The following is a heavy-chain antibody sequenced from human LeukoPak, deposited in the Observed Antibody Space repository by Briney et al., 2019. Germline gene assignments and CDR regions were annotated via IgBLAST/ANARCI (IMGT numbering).Heavy chain of an antibody. Sequence: PSETLSLTCAVYGSSFSGYFWSWIRQAPGKGLEWVGEISHSGSTNYNPSLKSRVTISVDTSKSQFSLKLDSLTAADTAVYYCARDRRSSGWYSDWFDPWGQGTLVTVSS. J-gene: IGHJ5*02. CDR2: ISHSGST. D-gene: IGHD6-19*01. CDR1: GSSFSGYF. V-gene: IGHV4-34*01. CDR3: ARDRRSSGWYSDWFDP.